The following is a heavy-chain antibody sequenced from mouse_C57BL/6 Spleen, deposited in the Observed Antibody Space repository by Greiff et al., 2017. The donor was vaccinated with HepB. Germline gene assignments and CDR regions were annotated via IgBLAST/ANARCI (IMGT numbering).Heavy chain of an antibody. J-gene: IGHJ2*01. V-gene: IGHV1-19*01. Sequence: VQLQQSGPVLVKPGASVKMSCKASGYTFTDYYMNWVKQSHGKSLEWIGVINPYNGGTSYNQKFKGKATLTVDKSSSTAYMELNSLTSEDSAVYYCARKDPYYYGSSFFDYWGQGTTLTVSS. CDR3: ARKDPYYYGSSFFDY. D-gene: IGHD1-1*01. CDR2: INPYNGGT. CDR1: GYTFTDYY.